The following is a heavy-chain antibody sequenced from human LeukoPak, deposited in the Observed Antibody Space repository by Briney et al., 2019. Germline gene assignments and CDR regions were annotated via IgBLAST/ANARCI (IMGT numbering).Heavy chain of an antibody. CDR3: ARSRLLSRFDY. V-gene: IGHV4-39*07. J-gene: IGHJ4*02. Sequence: PSETLSLTCTISGGSISSSSYYWGWIRQPPGKGLERIGSIYYSGSTYYNPSLKSRVTISVDTSKNQFSLKLSSVTAADTAVYYCARSRLLSRFDYWGQGTLVTVSS. CDR2: IYYSGST. D-gene: IGHD2-21*02. CDR1: GGSISSSSYY.